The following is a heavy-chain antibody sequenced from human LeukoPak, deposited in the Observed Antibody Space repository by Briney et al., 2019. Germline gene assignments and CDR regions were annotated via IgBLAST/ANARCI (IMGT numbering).Heavy chain of an antibody. J-gene: IGHJ4*02. CDR3: AKAPFKFGGVIDANDY. V-gene: IGHV3-23*01. D-gene: IGHD3-16*02. CDR2: ISGSGGTT. Sequence: GGSLRLSCAASGITFSSYAMSWVRQAPGKGLEWVSAISGSGGTTYYADSVKGRFTISRDNPMNTLYLQMNSSRYLQKAVYSGAKAPFKFGGVIDANDYWGQGTLVTVSS. CDR1: GITFSSYA.